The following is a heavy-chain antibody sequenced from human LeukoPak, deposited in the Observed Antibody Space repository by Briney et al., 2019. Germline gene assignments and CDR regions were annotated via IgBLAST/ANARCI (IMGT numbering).Heavy chain of an antibody. CDR1: GYTFTSYY. CDR2: INPSGGST. Sequence: ASVKVSCKASGYTFTSYYMHWVRQAPGQGLEWMGIINPSGGSTSYAQKFQGRVTMTRDASTNTVYMELSSLRSEDTAVYFCARATLSDYYFNYWGQGTLVTVSS. J-gene: IGHJ4*02. CDR3: ARATLSDYYFNY. V-gene: IGHV1-46*01.